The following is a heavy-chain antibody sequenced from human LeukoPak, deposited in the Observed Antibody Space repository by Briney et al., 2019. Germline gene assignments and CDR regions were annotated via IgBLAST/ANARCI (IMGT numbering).Heavy chain of an antibody. Sequence: GESLQISCKGSGSIFTSYWINWVRQPPGKGLEWMGRLDPSDSYTKYSPSFQVHVTISADKAISTAYLQWSSLKASDTAMYYCARRLYSGDEAYDYWGQGTLVTVSS. CDR1: GSIFTSYW. CDR2: LDPSDSYT. CDR3: ARRLYSGDEAYDY. J-gene: IGHJ4*02. V-gene: IGHV5-10-1*01. D-gene: IGHD5-12*01.